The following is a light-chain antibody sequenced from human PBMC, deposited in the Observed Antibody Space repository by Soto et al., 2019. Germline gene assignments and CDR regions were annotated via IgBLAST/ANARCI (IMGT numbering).Light chain of an antibody. J-gene: IGKJ5*01. V-gene: IGKV2-28*01. CDR3: MQALQTPIT. Sequence: DSVMTQSPLSLPVTPGEPASISCRSSQSLLHSNGYNYLDWYLQKQGQSPQLLIYLGSNRASGVPDRFSGSGSGTDFTLKISRVEAEDVGVYYCMQALQTPITFGQGTRLEIK. CDR2: LGS. CDR1: QSLLHSNGYNY.